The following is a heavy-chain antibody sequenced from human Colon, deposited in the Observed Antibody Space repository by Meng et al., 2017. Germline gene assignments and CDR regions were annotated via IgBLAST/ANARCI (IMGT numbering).Heavy chain of an antibody. J-gene: IGHJ4*02. D-gene: IGHD3-10*01. V-gene: IGHV4-4*02. Sequence: QVQLPESGPVLLKPSGTLSLTCAVSGDSIRCSNWWSWFSQPPGRGLEWSGEIYHSGSTNYNPSLKNRVTMTVDKSKNEFSLTLSSVTAADTAFYYCARVIYASGNMAHLDYWGQGTLVTVSS. CDR2: IYHSGST. CDR3: ARVIYASGNMAHLDY. CDR1: GDSIRCSNW.